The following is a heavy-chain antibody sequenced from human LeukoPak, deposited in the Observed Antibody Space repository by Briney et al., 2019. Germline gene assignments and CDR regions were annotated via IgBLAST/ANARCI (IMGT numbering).Heavy chain of an antibody. CDR2: IRFDGRDE. CDR3: AKDKSQVGVDSASTLLDH. J-gene: IGHJ4*02. Sequence: GGSLTLSCAASGFTIRNFGMHWVRQAPGKGLEWVAFIRFDGRDEYYVDSLKGRFTISRDNSKNTVYLQMNGLTSEDTALYYCAKDKSQVGVDSASTLLDHWGQGTLVIVSS. CDR1: GFTIRNFG. D-gene: IGHD2-15*01. V-gene: IGHV3-30*02.